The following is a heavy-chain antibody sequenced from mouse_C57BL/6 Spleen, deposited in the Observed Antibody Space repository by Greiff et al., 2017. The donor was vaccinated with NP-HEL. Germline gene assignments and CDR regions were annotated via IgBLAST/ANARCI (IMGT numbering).Heavy chain of an antibody. D-gene: IGHD2-1*01. CDR2: INPSSGYT. Sequence: VQLQQSGAELVKPGASVKLSCKASGYTFTSYWMHWVKQRPGQGLEWIGYINPSSGYTKYIQKFTDKATLTAAKSSSPAYMQLSSLTYEASAVYYCARGGNYDAMDYWGQGTSVTVSS. CDR1: GYTFTSYW. V-gene: IGHV1-7*01. J-gene: IGHJ4*01. CDR3: ARGGNYDAMDY.